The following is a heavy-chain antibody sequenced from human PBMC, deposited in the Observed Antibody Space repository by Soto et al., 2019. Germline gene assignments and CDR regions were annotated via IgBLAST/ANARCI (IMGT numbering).Heavy chain of an antibody. Sequence: GEPLKISCKGSGYSFTSYWIGWVRQMPGKGLEWMGIIYPGDSDTRYSPSFQGQVTISADKSISTAYLQWSSLKASDTAMYYCARLSGDSGSPRGFDPWGQGTLVTVSS. CDR1: GYSFTSYW. D-gene: IGHD1-26*01. V-gene: IGHV5-51*01. CDR2: IYPGDSDT. CDR3: ARLSGDSGSPRGFDP. J-gene: IGHJ5*02.